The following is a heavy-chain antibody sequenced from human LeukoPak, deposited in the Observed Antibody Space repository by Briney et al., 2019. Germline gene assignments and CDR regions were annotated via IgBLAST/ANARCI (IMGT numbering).Heavy chain of an antibody. CDR3: GKTTAGYSSGQKPAWPVDY. CDR1: GFTFGSFA. V-gene: IGHV3-23*01. CDR2: TFGSGGSP. D-gene: IGHD5-18*01. Sequence: GGSLRLSCEASGFTFGSFAMYWVRQAPGKGLDWIAGTFGSGGSPHYADSVKGRFTISRDNSKNTVYLQINSLRAEDTAVYYCGKTTAGYSSGQKPAWPVDYWGQGTLVTVSS. J-gene: IGHJ4*02.